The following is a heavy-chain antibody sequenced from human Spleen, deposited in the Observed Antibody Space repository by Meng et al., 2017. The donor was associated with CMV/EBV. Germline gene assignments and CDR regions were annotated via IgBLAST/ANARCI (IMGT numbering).Heavy chain of an antibody. J-gene: IGHJ4*02. CDR2: TSGSGGST. CDR3: AKDKSVAISGVVHYYFDY. Sequence: GESLKISCAASGFTFRSYVMSWVRQAPGKGLEWVSSTSGSGGSTYYADSVKGRFTMSRDNSKNTVYLHMSSLGAEDTAMYYCAKDKSVAISGVVHYYFDYWGPGTLVTVSS. D-gene: IGHD3-3*01. V-gene: IGHV3-23*01. CDR1: GFTFRSYV.